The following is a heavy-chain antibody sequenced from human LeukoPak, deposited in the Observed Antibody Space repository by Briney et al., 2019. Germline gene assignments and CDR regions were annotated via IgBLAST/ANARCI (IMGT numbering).Heavy chain of an antibody. D-gene: IGHD2-2*01. Sequence: ASVKVSCKASGYPFTGYYLHWVRQAPGQGLEWMGWINPNSGFTNYAQKFQGRVTMTRDTSIGTAYMELSRLRSDDTAVYYCARLADCSSSSCRSFDYWGQGTLVTVSS. CDR3: ARLADCSSSSCRSFDY. CDR2: INPNSGFT. CDR1: GYPFTGYY. J-gene: IGHJ4*02. V-gene: IGHV1-2*02.